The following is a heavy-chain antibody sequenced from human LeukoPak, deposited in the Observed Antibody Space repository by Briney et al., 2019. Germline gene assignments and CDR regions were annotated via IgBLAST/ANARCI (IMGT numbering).Heavy chain of an antibody. CDR3: ARGVRDILSGYYTDYYFYYMDV. V-gene: IGHV3-21*01. CDR1: GFTFSSYG. J-gene: IGHJ6*03. CDR2: ISTSSSYI. D-gene: IGHD3-9*01. Sequence: GGSLRLSCAASGFTFSSYGMSWVRQAPGKGLEWVSSISTSSSYIYYADSLKGRFTISRDNAKNSLYLQMNSLRAEDTAVYYCARGVRDILSGYYTDYYFYYMDVWGKGTTVTVSS.